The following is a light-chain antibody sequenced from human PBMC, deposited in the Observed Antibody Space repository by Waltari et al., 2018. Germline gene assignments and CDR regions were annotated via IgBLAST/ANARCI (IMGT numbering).Light chain of an antibody. J-gene: IGKJ1*01. V-gene: IGKV3-20*01. CDR1: QSVSRA. Sequence: EIVLTQSPGTLSLSLGERATVSCRASQSVSRALAGYQQKPGQAPRLLIYGASTRATGIADRFSGSGSGTDFSLTISRLEPDDFAVYYCQHYLRLPVTFGQGTTVEI. CDR2: GAS. CDR3: QHYLRLPVT.